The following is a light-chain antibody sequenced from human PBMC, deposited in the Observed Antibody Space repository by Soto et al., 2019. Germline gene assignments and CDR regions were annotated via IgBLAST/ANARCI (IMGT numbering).Light chain of an antibody. J-gene: IGKJ5*01. Sequence: DIQMTQSPSSLSASVGDTVTITCRASQSISSYLNWYQQRPGTAPKLLIYTTSNLQSGVPSRFSGSESWTDFTLTISSLQPEDFATYYCQQGYSPPPITFGQGTRVEIK. CDR3: QQGYSPPPIT. CDR1: QSISSY. V-gene: IGKV1-39*01. CDR2: TTS.